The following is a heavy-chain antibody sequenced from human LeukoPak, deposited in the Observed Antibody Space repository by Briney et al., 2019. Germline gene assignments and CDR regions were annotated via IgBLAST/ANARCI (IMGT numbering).Heavy chain of an antibody. J-gene: IGHJ3*02. Sequence: SETLSLTCIVSGGSISSGGYYWSWIRQHPGKGLEWIGYIYYSGSTYYNPSLKSRVTISVDTSKNQFSLKLSSVTAADTAVYYCARKNGDYLDAFDIWGQGTMVTVSS. D-gene: IGHD4-17*01. CDR1: GGSISSGGYY. V-gene: IGHV4-31*03. CDR2: IYYSGST. CDR3: ARKNGDYLDAFDI.